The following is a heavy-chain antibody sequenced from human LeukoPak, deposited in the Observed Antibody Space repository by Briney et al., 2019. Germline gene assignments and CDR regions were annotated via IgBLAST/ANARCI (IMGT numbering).Heavy chain of an antibody. V-gene: IGHV3-21*01. Sequence: GGSLRLSCAASGFTFSSYSMNWVRQAPGKGLEWVSSISTSISYIYYADSVKGRFTISRDNAKNSLYLQMSSLRAEDTAVYYCEGTYYYDSSDDYWGQGTLVTVSS. CDR3: EGTYYYDSSDDY. J-gene: IGHJ4*02. CDR2: ISTSISYI. CDR1: GFTFSSYS. D-gene: IGHD3-22*01.